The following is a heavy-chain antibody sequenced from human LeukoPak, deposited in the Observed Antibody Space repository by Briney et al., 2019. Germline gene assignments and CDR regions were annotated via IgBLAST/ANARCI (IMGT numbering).Heavy chain of an antibody. J-gene: IGHJ4*02. CDR2: ISGSGGRT. CDR1: GFTFSSYA. V-gene: IGHV3-23*01. D-gene: IGHD5-12*01. CDR3: AKVRIVATTRRFDY. Sequence: GGSLRLSCAASGFTFSSYAMNWVRQAPGKGLEWVSVISGSGGRTSYADSVKGRFTVSRDNSKNTLYLQMNSLRAEDTAVYYCAKVRIVATTRRFDYLGQGTLVTVSS.